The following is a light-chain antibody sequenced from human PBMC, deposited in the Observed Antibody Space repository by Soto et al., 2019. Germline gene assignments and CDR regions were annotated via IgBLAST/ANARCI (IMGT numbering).Light chain of an antibody. CDR2: DAS. V-gene: IGKV1-33*01. Sequence: DIQMTQSPSSLSPSVGDRVTITCQASHYISNYLNWYQQKPGKAPKLLIYDASNLETGVPSRFSGSGSGTDFSLTISSLQPEDIATYYCQQYDSLPYTFGQGTNLEI. CDR1: HYISNY. J-gene: IGKJ2*01. CDR3: QQYDSLPYT.